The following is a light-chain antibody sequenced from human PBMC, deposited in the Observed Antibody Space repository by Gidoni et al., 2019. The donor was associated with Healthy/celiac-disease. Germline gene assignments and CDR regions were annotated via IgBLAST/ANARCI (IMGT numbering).Light chain of an antibody. J-gene: IGKJ4*01. V-gene: IGKV4-1*01. CDR1: QSVFYSSNNQNS. Sequence: DTVMIQSPDSLAVSLGERAAINSKSSQSVFYSSNNQNSLTWYQQKPVQPPKLLIYATSTRASGVPDRFSGSGSGTDFTLTISSLQADDVAVYYCQQYLSLPLTFGGGTKVEIK. CDR2: ATS. CDR3: QQYLSLPLT.